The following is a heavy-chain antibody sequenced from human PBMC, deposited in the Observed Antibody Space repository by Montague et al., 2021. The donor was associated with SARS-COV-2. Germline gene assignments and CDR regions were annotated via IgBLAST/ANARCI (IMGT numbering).Heavy chain of an antibody. J-gene: IGHJ5*02. CDR1: RGSISSGGNY. Sequence: TLSLTCTVSRGSISSGGNYWSWIRQRPVKGLEWIGYSYYSGSTYYNPSLKSRVSISVDTSKNQFSLKLSSVTAADTALYYCARGRRYSSTWYGAFDPWGQGMQVTVSS. D-gene: IGHD6-13*01. CDR3: ARGRRYSSTWYGAFDP. V-gene: IGHV4-31*03. CDR2: SYYSGST.